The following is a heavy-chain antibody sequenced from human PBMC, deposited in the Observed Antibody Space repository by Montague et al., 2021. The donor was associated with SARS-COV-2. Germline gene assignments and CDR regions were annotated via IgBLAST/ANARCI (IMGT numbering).Heavy chain of an antibody. D-gene: IGHD1-1*01. Sequence: CAISGDSDSVNSATWNWVRHSPSSGLECLGRTYYMSQWYNDYAVSVRGRVTINPDTSKNQFSLQLNSVTPEDTAIYYCTSGREGNYNVMDVWGQGTTVTVSS. CDR2: TYYMSQWYN. CDR3: TSGREGNYNVMDV. CDR1: GDSDSVNSAT. J-gene: IGHJ6*02. V-gene: IGHV6-1*01.